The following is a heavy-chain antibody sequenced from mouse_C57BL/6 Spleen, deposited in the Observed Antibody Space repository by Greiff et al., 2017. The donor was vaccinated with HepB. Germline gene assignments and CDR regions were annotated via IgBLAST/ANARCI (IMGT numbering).Heavy chain of an antibody. CDR2: IDPEDGDT. D-gene: IGHD4-1*02. CDR1: GFNIKDYY. Sequence: VHVKQSGAELVRPGASVKLSCTASGFNIKDYYMHWVKQRPEQGLEWIGRIDPEDGDTEYAPKFQGKATMTADTSSNTAYLQLSSLTSEDTAVYYCTTSTGTPFAYWGQGTLVTVSA. CDR3: TTSTGTPFAY. V-gene: IGHV14-1*01. J-gene: IGHJ3*01.